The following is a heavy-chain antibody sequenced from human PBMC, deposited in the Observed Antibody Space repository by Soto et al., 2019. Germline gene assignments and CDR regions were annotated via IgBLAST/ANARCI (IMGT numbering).Heavy chain of an antibody. V-gene: IGHV3-48*01. CDR1: GFTFSSNR. D-gene: IGHD3-10*01. Sequence: GGSLRLSCAPSGFTFSSNRMNWVRQAPGKGLEWISYISISGSTTYYADSVKGRFTISRDNAKNSLYLHMNSMRAEDTAVYYCVTYGSGNLFNYWGQGTLVTVSS. CDR2: ISISGSTT. J-gene: IGHJ4*02. CDR3: VTYGSGNLFNY.